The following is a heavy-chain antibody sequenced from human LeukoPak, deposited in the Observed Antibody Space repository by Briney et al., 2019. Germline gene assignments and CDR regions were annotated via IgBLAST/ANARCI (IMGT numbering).Heavy chain of an antibody. CDR1: GGTFSSYA. V-gene: IGHV1-2*06. J-gene: IGHJ4*02. CDR2: INPNSGGT. D-gene: IGHD3-3*01. Sequence: ASVKVSCKASGGTFSSYAISWVRQAPGQGLEWMGRINPNSGGTNYAQKFQGRVTMTRDTSISTAYMELSRLRSDDTAVYYCARGQLLRFLEWLSIYWGQGTLVTVSS. CDR3: ARGQLLRFLEWLSIY.